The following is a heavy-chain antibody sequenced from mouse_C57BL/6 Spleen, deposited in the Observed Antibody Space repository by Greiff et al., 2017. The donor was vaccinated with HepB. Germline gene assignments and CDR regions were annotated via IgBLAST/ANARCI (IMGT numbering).Heavy chain of an antibody. J-gene: IGHJ2*01. CDR2: ISNGGGST. CDR3: ASGTGKYFDY. CDR1: GFTFSDYY. Sequence: EVKVVESGGGLVQPGGSLKLSCAASGFTFSDYYMYWVRQTPEKRLEWVAYISNGGGSTYYPDTVKGRFTISRDNAKNTLYLQMSRLKSEDTAMYYCASGTGKYFDYWGQGTTLTVSS. V-gene: IGHV5-12*01. D-gene: IGHD4-1*01.